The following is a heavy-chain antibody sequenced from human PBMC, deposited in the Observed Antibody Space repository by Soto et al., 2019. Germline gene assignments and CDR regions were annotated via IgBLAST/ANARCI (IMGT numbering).Heavy chain of an antibody. D-gene: IGHD2-2*01. V-gene: IGHV1-8*01. J-gene: IGHJ6*02. CDR2: MNPNSGNT. CDR1: GYTFTSYD. CDR3: AREQLLGWYYGMDV. Sequence: ASVKVSCKASGYTFTSYDINWVRQATGQGLEWMGWMNPNSGNTGYAQKFQGRVTMTRNTSISTAYVELSSLRSEDTAVYYCAREQLLGWYYGMDVWGQGTTVTVSS.